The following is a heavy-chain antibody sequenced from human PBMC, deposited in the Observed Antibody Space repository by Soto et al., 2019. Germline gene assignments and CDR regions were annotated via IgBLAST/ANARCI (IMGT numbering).Heavy chain of an antibody. D-gene: IGHD7-27*01. Sequence: GGSLRLSCAASGFTVSSTNYMAWVRPAPGKGLEWVSGVYFDDGKFYADSVRGRFTISRDNSKNTLYLQMSSLRAEDAAVYYCARGGLLGSRHYFDYWGQGTLVTVSS. V-gene: IGHV3-66*01. CDR3: ARGGLLGSRHYFDY. CDR1: GFTVSSTNY. CDR2: VYFDDGK. J-gene: IGHJ4*02.